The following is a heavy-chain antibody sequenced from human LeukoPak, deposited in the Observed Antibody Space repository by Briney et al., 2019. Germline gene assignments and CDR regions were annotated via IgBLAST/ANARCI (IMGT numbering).Heavy chain of an antibody. Sequence: GGSLRLSCAASGFTFSSYGMHWVRQAPGKGLEWVAVISYDGSNKYYADSVKGRFTISRDNSKNTLYLQMNSLRAEDTAVYYCAKDYCGGDCHSFDYWGQGTLVTVSS. CDR1: GFTFSSYG. CDR3: AKDYCGGDCHSFDY. V-gene: IGHV3-30*18. CDR2: ISYDGSNK. J-gene: IGHJ4*02. D-gene: IGHD2-21*02.